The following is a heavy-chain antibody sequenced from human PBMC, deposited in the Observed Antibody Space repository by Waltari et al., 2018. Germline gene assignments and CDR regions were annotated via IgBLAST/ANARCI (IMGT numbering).Heavy chain of an antibody. CDR1: GLPFSNYA. J-gene: IGHJ4*02. CDR2: ITSGGGEP. CDR3: AKEIYRIGRPCFDY. Sequence: QLLESGGGWRQAGGSLRLSCAASGLPFSNYAMSWVRQAPGKGPDWVSGITSGGGEPYYTDSRRGRFTISRDNSKNTVYLQMNSLRHEDTAVYYCAKEIYRIGRPCFDYWGQGVRVTVSS. D-gene: IGHD6-19*01. V-gene: IGHV3-23*01.